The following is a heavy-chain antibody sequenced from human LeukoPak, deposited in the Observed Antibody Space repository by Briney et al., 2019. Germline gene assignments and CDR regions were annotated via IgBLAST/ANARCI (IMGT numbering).Heavy chain of an antibody. J-gene: IGHJ4*02. CDR1: GGSISSSSYY. CDR2: IYYSGST. Sequence: SETLSLTRTVSGGSISSSSYYWVWIRQPPGKGLKWIGSIYYSGSTYYNPSLKSRVTISVDTSKNQFSLKLISVTAADTALYYCAREIRYYYDSSGFKLYFDYGGQGTLVTVS. D-gene: IGHD3-22*01. CDR3: AREIRYYYDSSGFKLYFDY. V-gene: IGHV4-39*07.